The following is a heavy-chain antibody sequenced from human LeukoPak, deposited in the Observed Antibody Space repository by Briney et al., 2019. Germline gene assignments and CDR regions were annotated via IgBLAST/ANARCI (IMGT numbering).Heavy chain of an antibody. D-gene: IGHD2-2*01. CDR2: INHSGST. V-gene: IGHV4-34*01. J-gene: IGHJ4*02. CDR3: ARDIVVVPAAMSFDY. CDR1: GGSFSGYY. Sequence: SETLSLTCAVYGGSFSGYYWSWIRQPPGKGLEWTGEINHSGSTNYNPSLKSRVTISVDTSKNQFSLKLSSVTAADTAVYYCARDIVVVPAAMSFDYWGQGTLVTVSS.